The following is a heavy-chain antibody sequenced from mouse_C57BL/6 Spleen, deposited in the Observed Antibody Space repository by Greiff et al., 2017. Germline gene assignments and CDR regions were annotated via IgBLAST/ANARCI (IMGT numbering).Heavy chain of an antibody. D-gene: IGHD1-1*01. CDR1: GYAFSSYW. CDR3: ARGGEVYYYGSVYWYFDV. CDR2: FYPGDGDT. V-gene: IGHV1-80*01. J-gene: IGHJ1*03. Sequence: QVQLQQSGAELVKPGASVKISCKASGYAFSSYWLNWVKQRPGKGLDWIGQFYPGDGDTNYNGKFKGKATLTADKSSSTAYMQLSSLTSEDSAVYFCARGGEVYYYGSVYWYFDVWGTGTTVTVSS.